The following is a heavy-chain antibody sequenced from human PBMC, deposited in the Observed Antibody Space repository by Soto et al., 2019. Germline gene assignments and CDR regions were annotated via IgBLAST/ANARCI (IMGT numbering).Heavy chain of an antibody. D-gene: IGHD6-13*01. J-gene: IGHJ6*02. V-gene: IGHV3-74*01. CDR1: GFTFSSCW. CDR3: EREGGVLTGYSRSWSLREYYYYHYGMHX. Sequence: PGGSLRLSCAASGFTFSSCWMHWVRQAPGKGLVWVSRINSDGSSTSYGYSVKVRFTISRENAKNTLYLQMNSRRAEDTAVYYCEREGGVLTGYSRSWSLREYYYYHYGMHXWGQGTTVTAS. CDR2: INSDGSST.